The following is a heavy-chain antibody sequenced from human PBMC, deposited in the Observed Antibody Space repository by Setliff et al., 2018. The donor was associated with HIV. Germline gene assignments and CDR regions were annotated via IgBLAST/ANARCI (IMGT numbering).Heavy chain of an antibody. CDR3: AKERFTLIGLDSFDL. D-gene: IGHD3-3*01. J-gene: IGHJ3*01. Sequence: ASVKVSCKVSGSTLSEEAIHWVRQAPGKGLEWMGGFDPEDGEKIFARRLQGRLTMTEDTSTDTAYMELSSLTSEDTAVYYCAKERFTLIGLDSFDLWGQGTMVTVSS. CDR1: GSTLSEEA. CDR2: FDPEDGEK. V-gene: IGHV1-24*01.